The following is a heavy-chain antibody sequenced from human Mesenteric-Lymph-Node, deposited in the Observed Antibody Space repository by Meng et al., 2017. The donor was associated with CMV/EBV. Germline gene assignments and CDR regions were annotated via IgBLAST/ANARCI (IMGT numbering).Heavy chain of an antibody. V-gene: IGHV3-21*01. Sequence: GESLKISCAASGFTFSSYSMNWVRQAPGKGLEWVSSISSSSSYIYYADSVKGRFTISRDNAKNSLYLQMNSLRPEDTAAYFCARAKVGGQSQVHPDAFDIWGQGTMVTVSS. CDR3: ARAKVGGQSQVHPDAFDI. CDR2: ISSSSSYI. J-gene: IGHJ3*02. CDR1: GFTFSSYS. D-gene: IGHD2-2*01.